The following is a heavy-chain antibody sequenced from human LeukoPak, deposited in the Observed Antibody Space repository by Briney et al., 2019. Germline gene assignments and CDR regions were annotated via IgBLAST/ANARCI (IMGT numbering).Heavy chain of an antibody. D-gene: IGHD6-13*01. CDR1: GFTFSSYS. CDR2: ISSSSSYV. V-gene: IGHV3-21*01. Sequence: PGGSLRLSCAASGFTFSSYSMNWVRQAPGKGLEWVSSISSSSSYVYYADSVKGRFTISRVNAKNSLYLQMNSLRAEDTAVYYCARGEYSSSWYLALDIWGQGTMVTVSS. J-gene: IGHJ3*02. CDR3: ARGEYSSSWYLALDI.